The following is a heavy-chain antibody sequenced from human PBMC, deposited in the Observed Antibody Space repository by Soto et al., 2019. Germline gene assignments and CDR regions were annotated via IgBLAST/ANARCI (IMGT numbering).Heavy chain of an antibody. Sequence: GGSLRLSCTVSGFTFSSYVMSWVRQAPGKGLEWVSYISSSSSTIYYADSVKGRFTISRDNAKNSLYLQMNSLRAEDTAVYYCARDPRNYDILTGYYRGRYFDYWGQGTLVTVSS. J-gene: IGHJ4*02. V-gene: IGHV3-48*01. CDR3: ARDPRNYDILTGYYRGRYFDY. CDR2: ISSSSSTI. D-gene: IGHD3-9*01. CDR1: GFTFSSYV.